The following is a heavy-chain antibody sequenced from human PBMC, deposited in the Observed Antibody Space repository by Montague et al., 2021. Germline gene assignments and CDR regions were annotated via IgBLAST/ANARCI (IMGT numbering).Heavy chain of an antibody. CDR3: ARDNGYCNITSCSPLTY. Sequence: LSLTFPVSGGSISIINWWSWVRQPPGKGLEWIGEILHTGSTNYNPSLKSRVAISVDESKNQFSLKLSSVTAADTAVYYCARDNGYCNITSCSPLTYWGQGTLVTVSS. J-gene: IGHJ4*02. D-gene: IGHD2-2*03. CDR2: ILHTGST. CDR1: GGSISIINW. V-gene: IGHV4-4*02.